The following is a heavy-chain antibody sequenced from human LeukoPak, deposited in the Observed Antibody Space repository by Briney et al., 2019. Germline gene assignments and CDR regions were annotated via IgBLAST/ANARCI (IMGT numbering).Heavy chain of an antibody. CDR1: GYTFTGYY. CDR2: INPNSGGT. J-gene: IGHJ4*02. D-gene: IGHD6-13*01. Sequence: ASVKVSCKASGYTFTGYYMHWVRQAPGQGLEWMGWINPNSGGTNYAQKFQGRVTMTRDTSISTAYMELSRLRSDDTAVYYCARDRREQQLVEGPYYFDYWGQGTLVTVSS. V-gene: IGHV1-2*02. CDR3: ARDRREQQLVEGPYYFDY.